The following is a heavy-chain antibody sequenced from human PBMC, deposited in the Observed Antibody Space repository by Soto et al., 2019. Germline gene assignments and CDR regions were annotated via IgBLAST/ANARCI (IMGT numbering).Heavy chain of an antibody. D-gene: IGHD2-15*01. CDR1: VFSFSTYN. CDR2: ISTTSFTI. J-gene: IGHJ5*01. V-gene: IGHV3-48*02. Sequence: GWSLRLSCASSVFSFSTYNMDWVRQAPGKRPEWIAYISTTSFTIYYADSVKGRFTIPRDNDRNSLYLEMNSLRDEDTAVYYCARDRCYDGTCYSASDSWGQGTLVTVSS. CDR3: ARDRCYDGTCYSASDS.